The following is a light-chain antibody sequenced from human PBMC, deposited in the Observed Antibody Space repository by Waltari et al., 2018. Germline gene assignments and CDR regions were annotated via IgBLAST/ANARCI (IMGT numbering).Light chain of an antibody. CDR1: QSISKW. J-gene: IGKJ4*01. CDR3: QQYNSYSLLS. V-gene: IGKV1-5*03. CDR2: KAS. Sequence: DIQMTQSPSTLSASVGDRVLFSCRASQSISKWLAWYKQKPGKAPKLLIYKASTLESGVPPRFSGSGSGTEFTLTISSLQPEDFATYYCQQYNSYSLLSFGGGTKVEIK.